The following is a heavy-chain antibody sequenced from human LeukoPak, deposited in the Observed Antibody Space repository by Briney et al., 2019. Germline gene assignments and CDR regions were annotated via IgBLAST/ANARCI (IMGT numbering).Heavy chain of an antibody. D-gene: IGHD6-19*01. CDR2: IYTSGST. CDR3: ARDRDSSGWYWIFDF. V-gene: IGHV4-4*07. CDR1: GGSISSYY. Sequence: SETLSLTCTVSGGSISSYYWSWIRQPAGKGLEWIGRIYTSGSTNYNPSLKSRVSMSVDTPKNQFSLKLTSVTAADTAVYYCARDRDSSGWYWIFDFWGQGTLVTVSS. J-gene: IGHJ4*02.